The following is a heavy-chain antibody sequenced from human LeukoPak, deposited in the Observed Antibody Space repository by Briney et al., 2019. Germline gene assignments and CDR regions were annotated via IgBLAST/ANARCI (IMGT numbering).Heavy chain of an antibody. CDR3: ARVVPPNIFYYYYYGMDV. V-gene: IGHV4-34*01. CDR2: INRSGST. J-gene: IGHJ6*02. D-gene: IGHD3-3*02. CDR1: GGSFSGYY. Sequence: SETLSLTCAVYGGSFSGYYWSWIRQPPGKGLEWIGEINRSGSTNYNPSLKSRVTISVDTSKNQFSLKLSSVTAADTAVYYCARVVPPNIFYYYYYGMDVWGQGTTVTVSS.